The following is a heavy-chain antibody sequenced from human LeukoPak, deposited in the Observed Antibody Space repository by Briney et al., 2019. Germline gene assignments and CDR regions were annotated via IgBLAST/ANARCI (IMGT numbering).Heavy chain of an antibody. V-gene: IGHV4-39*01. CDR2: IYYSGST. CDR1: GVSISSSSYY. Sequence: SETLSLTCTVSGVSISSSSYYWGWIRQPPGKGLEWIGSIYYSGSTYYNPSLKRRVTISVDTSKNQFSLKLSSVNAADTAVYYCGRLGAAANPNWFDPWGQGTMVTVSS. CDR3: GRLGAAANPNWFDP. D-gene: IGHD6-13*01. J-gene: IGHJ5*02.